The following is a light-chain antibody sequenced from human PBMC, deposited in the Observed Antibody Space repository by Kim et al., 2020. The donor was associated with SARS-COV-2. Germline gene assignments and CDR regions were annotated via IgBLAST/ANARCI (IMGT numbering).Light chain of an antibody. CDR3: QQYGTSPLLT. V-gene: IGKV3-20*01. Sequence: PGERATLSCRASQSVRSNYLAWYQQKPGQAPRLLIYAASSRATGIPDRFSGGGSGTDFILTISRLDPEDFAMYYCQQYGTSPLLTFGGGTKVDIK. J-gene: IGKJ4*01. CDR1: QSVRSNY. CDR2: AAS.